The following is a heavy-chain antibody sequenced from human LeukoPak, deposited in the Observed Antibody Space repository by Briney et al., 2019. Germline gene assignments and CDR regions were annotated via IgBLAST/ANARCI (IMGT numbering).Heavy chain of an antibody. V-gene: IGHV3-23*01. CDR3: ATRGLYYYYMDV. J-gene: IGHJ6*03. CDR2: ISGSGGST. CDR1: GFTFSSYA. D-gene: IGHD3-10*01. Sequence: GGSLRLSRAASGFTFSSYAMSWVRRAPGKGLEWVSAISGSGGSTYYADSVKGRFTISRDNSKNTLYLQMNSLRAEDTAVYYCATRGLYYYYMDVWGKGTTVTVSS.